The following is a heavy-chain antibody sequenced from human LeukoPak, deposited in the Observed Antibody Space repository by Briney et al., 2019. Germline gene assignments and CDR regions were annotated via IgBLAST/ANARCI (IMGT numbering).Heavy chain of an antibody. CDR2: IYGSGIT. J-gene: IGHJ6*03. Sequence: PSETLSLTCTVSGGSIISNYWSRIRQSAGTGLEWIGRIYGSGITDYNPSLKSRVTMSLDASRKQFSLRLTSVTAADTAVYYCARLKFYDSTGYSPGYYMDVWGKGTTVSVFS. CDR3: ARLKFYDSTGYSPGYYMDV. D-gene: IGHD3-22*01. V-gene: IGHV4-4*07. CDR1: GGSIISNY.